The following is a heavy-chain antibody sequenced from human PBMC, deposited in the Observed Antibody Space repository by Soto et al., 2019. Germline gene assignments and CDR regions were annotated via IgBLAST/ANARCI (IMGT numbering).Heavy chain of an antibody. CDR2: IYYSGST. CDR1: GGSISSGDYY. D-gene: IGHD3-10*01. CDR3: ARAGGDKWFDP. V-gene: IGHV4-30-4*01. Sequence: SETLSLTCTVSGGSISSGDYYWSWIRQPPGKGLEWIGYIYYSGSTFYNPSLKNRVTTSLDTSKIQFSLKLSSVTAADTAVYYCARAGGDKWFDPWGQGTLVTVSS. J-gene: IGHJ5*02.